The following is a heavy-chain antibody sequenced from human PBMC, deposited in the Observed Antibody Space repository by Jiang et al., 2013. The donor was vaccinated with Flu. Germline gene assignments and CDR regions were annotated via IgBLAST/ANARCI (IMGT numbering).Heavy chain of an antibody. V-gene: IGHV3-33*08. J-gene: IGHJ4*02. D-gene: IGHD5-18*01. CDR1: GFTFSSYG. CDR3: ARDRRDTAMVDY. CDR2: IWYDGSNK. Sequence: QLVESGGAVVQPGWSLRLSCAAPGFTFSSYGMNWVRQAPGKGLEWVAVIWYDGSNKYYADSVKGRFTISRDNSKNTLYLQMNSLRAEDTAVYYCARDRRDTAMVDYWGQGTLVTVSS.